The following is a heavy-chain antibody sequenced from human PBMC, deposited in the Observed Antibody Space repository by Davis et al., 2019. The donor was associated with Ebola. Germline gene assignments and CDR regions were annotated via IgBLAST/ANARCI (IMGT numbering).Heavy chain of an antibody. CDR1: GYSFSNYW. D-gene: IGHD2-15*01. J-gene: IGHJ5*02. Sequence: KVSCKASGYSFSNYWIGWLRQMPGEGLEWMGFIFPGDSNTRYSPSFQGQVTISADKSTSTAYLQWTSLKASDTAIYFCARRYCSGAACYFPEGWFDPWGQGTVVTVSS. CDR3: ARRYCSGAACYFPEGWFDP. CDR2: IFPGDSNT. V-gene: IGHV5-51*01.